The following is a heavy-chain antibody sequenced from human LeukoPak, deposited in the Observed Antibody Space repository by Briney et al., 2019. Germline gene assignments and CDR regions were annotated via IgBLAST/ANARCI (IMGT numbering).Heavy chain of an antibody. CDR1: GFTFNIYA. CDR3: AKPLSGSYYNAGWYFDY. V-gene: IGHV3-23*01. J-gene: IGHJ4*02. D-gene: IGHD3-10*01. CDR2: IAGSGTNT. Sequence: GGSLRLSCAASGFTFNIYAMSWVRQAPGKGLEWVSAIAGSGTNTYSADSVKGRFTISRDNSKNTLYLQMNSLRAEDTALYYCAKPLSGSYYNAGWYFDYWGQGTLVTVSS.